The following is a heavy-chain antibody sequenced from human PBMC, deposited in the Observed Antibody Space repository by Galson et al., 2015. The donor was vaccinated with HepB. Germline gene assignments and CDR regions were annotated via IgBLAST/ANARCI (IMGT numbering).Heavy chain of an antibody. Sequence: SETLSLTCAVSGGSISSSNWWSWVRQPPGKGLEWIGEIYHSGSTNYNPSLKSRVTISVDKSKNQFSLKLSSVTAADTAVYYCARGSSGWASRRPRHSYYCGMDVWGQGTTVTVSS. V-gene: IGHV4-4*02. J-gene: IGHJ6*02. CDR2: IYHSGST. CDR1: GGSISSSNW. D-gene: IGHD6-19*01. CDR3: ARGSSGWASRRPRHSYYCGMDV.